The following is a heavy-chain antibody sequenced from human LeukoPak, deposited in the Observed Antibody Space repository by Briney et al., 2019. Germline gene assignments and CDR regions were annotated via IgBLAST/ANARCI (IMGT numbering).Heavy chain of an antibody. V-gene: IGHV1-2*04. Sequence: ASVKVSCKASGYTFTGYYMHWVRQAPGRGLEWMGWINPNSGGTNYAQKFQGWVTMTRDTSISTAYMELSRLRSDDTAVYYCARAYYYDSSGYIVDAFDIWGQGTMVTVSS. CDR1: GYTFTGYY. CDR2: INPNSGGT. D-gene: IGHD3-22*01. J-gene: IGHJ3*02. CDR3: ARAYYYDSSGYIVDAFDI.